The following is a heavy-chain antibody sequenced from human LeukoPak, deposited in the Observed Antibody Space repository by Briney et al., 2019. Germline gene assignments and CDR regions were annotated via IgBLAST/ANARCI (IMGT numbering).Heavy chain of an antibody. V-gene: IGHV1-46*01. CDR3: ARVSSGWSEYFEH. J-gene: IGHJ1*01. D-gene: IGHD6-13*01. Sequence: SENISCQASGYTLTTYYLHWVRQAPGQGLEWMGIINPSGGSTRYAQKFQGRVTMTRDTSTSTVYMELSSLRSEDTAVYYCARVSSGWSEYFEHWGQGTLVTVSS. CDR1: GYTLTTYY. CDR2: INPSGGST.